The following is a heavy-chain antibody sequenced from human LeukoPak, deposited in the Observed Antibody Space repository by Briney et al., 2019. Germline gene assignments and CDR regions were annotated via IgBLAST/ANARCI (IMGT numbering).Heavy chain of an antibody. D-gene: IGHD4-17*01. CDR1: GFTFSSYW. J-gene: IGHJ4*02. CDR2: IKEDGSEK. CDR3: ARGTTVTTRGGFIFDS. V-gene: IGHV3-7*05. Sequence: PGGSLRLSCAASGFTFSSYWMSWVRQAPGKGLEWVANIKEDGSEKYYVDSVKGRFTISRDNANNSLYLQMNSLRAEDTAVYYCARGTTVTTRGGFIFDSWGQGSLVTVSS.